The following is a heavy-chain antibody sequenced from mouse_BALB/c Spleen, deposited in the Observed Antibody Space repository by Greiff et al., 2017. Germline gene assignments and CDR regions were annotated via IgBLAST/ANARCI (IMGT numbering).Heavy chain of an antibody. V-gene: IGHV1S22*01. J-gene: IGHJ4*01. CDR3: TRAYGNYGGVAMDY. CDR2: IYPGSGST. D-gene: IGHD2-10*02. Sequence: LQQPGSELVRPGASVKLSCKASGYTFTSYWMHWVKQRPGQGLEWIGNIYPGSGSTNYDEKFKSKATLTVDTSSSTAYMQLSSLTSEDSAVYYCTRAYGNYGGVAMDYWGQGTSVTASS. CDR1: GYTFTSYW.